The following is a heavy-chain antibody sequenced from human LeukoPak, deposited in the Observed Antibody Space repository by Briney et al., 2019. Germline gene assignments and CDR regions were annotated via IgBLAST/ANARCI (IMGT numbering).Heavy chain of an antibody. D-gene: IGHD2-2*01. CDR2: INPNSGGT. CDR3: ARDRHVVVPAAIGY. Sequence: ASVKVSCKASGYTFTGYYMHWARQAPGQGLEWMGWINPNSGGTNYAQKFQGRVTMTRDTSISTAYMELSRLRSDDTAVYYCARDRHVVVPAAIGYWGQGALVTVSS. V-gene: IGHV1-2*02. J-gene: IGHJ4*02. CDR1: GYTFTGYY.